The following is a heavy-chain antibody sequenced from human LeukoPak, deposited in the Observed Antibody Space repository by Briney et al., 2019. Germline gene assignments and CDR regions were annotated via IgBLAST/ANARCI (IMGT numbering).Heavy chain of an antibody. Sequence: SETLPLTCTVSGGSISSYYWSWIRQPPGKGLEWIGYIYYSGSTNYNPSLKSRVTISVDTSKNQFSLKLSSVTAADTAVYYCARADSGWYMDVWGQGTTVTVSS. CDR1: GGSISSYY. D-gene: IGHD6-19*01. V-gene: IGHV4-59*01. J-gene: IGHJ6*02. CDR3: ARADSGWYMDV. CDR2: IYYSGST.